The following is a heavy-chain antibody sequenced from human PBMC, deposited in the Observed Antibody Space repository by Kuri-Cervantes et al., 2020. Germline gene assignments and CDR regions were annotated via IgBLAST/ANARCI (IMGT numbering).Heavy chain of an antibody. CDR3: ARGPRDEFDY. CDR2: IWYDGSNK. Sequence: GESLKISCAASGFTFSSYWMSWVRQAPGKGLEWVAVIWYDGSNKYYADSVKGRFTISRDNSKNTLYLQMNSLRAEDTAVYYCARGPRDEFDYWGQGTLVTVSS. V-gene: IGHV3-33*08. CDR1: GFTFSSYW. J-gene: IGHJ4*02.